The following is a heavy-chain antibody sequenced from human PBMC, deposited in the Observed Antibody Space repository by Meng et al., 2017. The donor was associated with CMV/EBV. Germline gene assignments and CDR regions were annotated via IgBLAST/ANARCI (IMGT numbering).Heavy chain of an antibody. V-gene: IGHV4-61*02. Sequence: QVKRQESGPGLVRPSQTLSLTCPVSGGAISSGSYYWSLIRRPAGKGLEWIGRIYTSGSTNYNPSLKSRVTISVDTSKNQFSLKLSSVTAADTAVYYCARVRGGRIDYWGQGTLVTVSS. J-gene: IGHJ4*02. CDR2: IYTSGST. CDR3: ARVRGGRIDY. CDR1: GGAISSGSYY.